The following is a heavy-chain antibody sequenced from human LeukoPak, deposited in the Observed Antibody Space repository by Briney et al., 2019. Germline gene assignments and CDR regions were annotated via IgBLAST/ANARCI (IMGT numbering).Heavy chain of an antibody. J-gene: IGHJ4*02. D-gene: IGHD7-27*01. Sequence: PGGSLRLSCAASGFTFSDYYVSWIRQAPGKGLEWVSYISSSSSYTKYADSVKGRFNISRDNAKNSLYLQMNSLRAEDTAVYYCAKDRVIGDGFWEIDYWGQGALVTVSS. CDR2: ISSSSSYT. V-gene: IGHV3-11*05. CDR1: GFTFSDYY. CDR3: AKDRVIGDGFWEIDY.